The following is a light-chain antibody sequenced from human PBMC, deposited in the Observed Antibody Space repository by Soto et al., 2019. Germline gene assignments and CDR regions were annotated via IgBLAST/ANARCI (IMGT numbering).Light chain of an antibody. J-gene: IGKJ1*01. CDR1: QDISNL. V-gene: IGKV1-12*01. Sequence: DIQMTQSPSVVAAAVGDRVTLSCRASQDISNLLAWYQQKPGKAPTLLIYATSNLQRGVPSRFSGSGSETDFTLTISGLQPEDFATYYCQQASSFPRTFGQGTKGDNK. CDR2: ATS. CDR3: QQASSFPRT.